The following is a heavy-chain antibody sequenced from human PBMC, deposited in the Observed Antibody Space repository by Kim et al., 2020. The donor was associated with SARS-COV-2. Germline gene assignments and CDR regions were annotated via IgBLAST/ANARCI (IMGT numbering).Heavy chain of an antibody. CDR1: GFTFSSYS. J-gene: IGHJ6*02. V-gene: IGHV3-48*02. CDR2: ISSSSSTI. D-gene: IGHD6-13*01. CDR3: ARDGGAAAPYGNYYYYYGMDV. Sequence: GGSLRLSCAASGFTFSSYSMNWVRQAPGKGLEWVSYISSSSSTIYYADSVKGRFTISRDNAKNSLYLQMNSLRDEDTAVYYCARDGGAAAPYGNYYYYYGMDVWGQGTTVTVSS.